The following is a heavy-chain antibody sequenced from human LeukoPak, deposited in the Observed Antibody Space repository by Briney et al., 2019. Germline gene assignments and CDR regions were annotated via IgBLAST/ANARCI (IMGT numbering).Heavy chain of an antibody. J-gene: IGHJ6*02. V-gene: IGHV3-53*01. CDR3: ARDRPRAV. CDR2: INSGGGT. Sequence: PGGSLRLSCAASGFTFSSYGMHWVRQAPGKGLEWVSVINSGGGTYYADSVKGRFTISRDNSKNTLYLQMNSLRVEDTAVYYCARDRPRAVWGQGTTVTVSS. CDR1: GFTFSSYG.